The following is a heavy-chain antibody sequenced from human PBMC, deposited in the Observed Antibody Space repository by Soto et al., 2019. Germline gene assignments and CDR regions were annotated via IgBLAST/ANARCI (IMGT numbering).Heavy chain of an antibody. V-gene: IGHV1-69*12. D-gene: IGHD6-19*01. CDR3: ARVEAVAGLYNYHGLDV. Sequence: QVQLVQSGAEVKKPGSSVKVSCKVSGVTFCNYAIDWVRLATGHGLEWMGGIVPIFGTTYYTQKFQGRATIIADDSTTTAYLEMSSLRSEDTAIYYCARVEAVAGLYNYHGLDVWGQGTAVTVSS. CDR1: GVTFCNYA. CDR2: IVPIFGTT. J-gene: IGHJ6*02.